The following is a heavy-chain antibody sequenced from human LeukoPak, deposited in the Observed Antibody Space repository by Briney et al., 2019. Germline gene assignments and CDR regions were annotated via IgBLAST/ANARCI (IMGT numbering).Heavy chain of an antibody. V-gene: IGHV3-48*04. J-gene: IGHJ4*02. CDR1: GFSFRSYS. Sequence: PGGSLRLSCTASGFSFRSYSLNWVRQSPGKGLEWISYIGGGGDAIYYAESVRGRFTISRDNARNSVYLQVNSLRVKDTAVYYCVRGGQGRDDYFDYWGQGTLVTVSS. CDR3: VRGGQGRDDYFDY. CDR2: IGGGGDAI.